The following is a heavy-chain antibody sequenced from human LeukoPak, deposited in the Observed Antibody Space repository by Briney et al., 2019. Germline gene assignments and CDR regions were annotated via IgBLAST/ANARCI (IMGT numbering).Heavy chain of an antibody. D-gene: IGHD3-10*01. V-gene: IGHV3-23*01. CDR1: GFTFSSYA. CDR3: ARAPPYYYGSGSYIDY. Sequence: GGSLRLSCAASGFTFSSYAMSWVRQAPGKGLEWVSAISGSGGTTHYADSVKGRFTISRDRSKNTLYLQMNSLRAEDTAVYYCARAPPYYYGSGSYIDYWGQGTLVTVSS. J-gene: IGHJ4*02. CDR2: ISGSGGTT.